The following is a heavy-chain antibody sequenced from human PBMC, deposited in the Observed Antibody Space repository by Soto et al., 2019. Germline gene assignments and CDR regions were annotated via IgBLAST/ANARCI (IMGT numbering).Heavy chain of an antibody. V-gene: IGHV4-59*01. CDR1: GGSISSYY. D-gene: IGHD6-13*01. Sequence: SGTLSLTCTVSGGSISSYYWSWIRQPPGKGLECIGYIYYSGSTNYNPSLKSRVTISVDTSKNQFSLKLSSVTAADTAVYYCARDPAAAGTNRHLYYGMVVWGQGTTVTVSS. J-gene: IGHJ6*02. CDR2: IYYSGST. CDR3: ARDPAAAGTNRHLYYGMVV.